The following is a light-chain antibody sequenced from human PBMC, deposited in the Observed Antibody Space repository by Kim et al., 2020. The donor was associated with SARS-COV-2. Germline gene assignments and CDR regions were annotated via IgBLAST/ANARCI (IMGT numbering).Light chain of an antibody. CDR3: LQDYIYPWT. CDR1: QDIGSD. V-gene: IGKV1-6*01. Sequence: ASVGDRVTITCRAGQDIGSDLGWYQQKPGKAPKLLIYATSTLQSGVPSRFSGSGSGTDFTLTISSLQPEDFATYFCLQDYIYPWTFGQGTKVDIK. J-gene: IGKJ1*01. CDR2: ATS.